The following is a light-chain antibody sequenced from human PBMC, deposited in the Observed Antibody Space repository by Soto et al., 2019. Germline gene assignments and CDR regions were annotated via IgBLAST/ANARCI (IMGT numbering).Light chain of an antibody. CDR2: GAS. J-gene: IGKJ1*01. Sequence: DIQMTQSPSTLSASVGDRVTITCRASQGISSWLVWYQHKAGEAPKVLIYGASKLQGGVPSRFSGSGSGTDFTLTISSLQPEDFATYYCQQANSFPWTFGQGTKVEIK. CDR3: QQANSFPWT. V-gene: IGKV1-12*01. CDR1: QGISSW.